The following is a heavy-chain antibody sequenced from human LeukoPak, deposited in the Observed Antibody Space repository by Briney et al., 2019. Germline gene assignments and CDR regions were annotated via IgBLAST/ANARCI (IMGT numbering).Heavy chain of an antibody. V-gene: IGHV5-51*01. D-gene: IGHD2-15*01. Sequence: GASLQISSKGSGSRFTSYWIGWVRQMPGKGLEWLGIIYPGDSDTRYRPSFQGQVTISADKSISTAYLQWSSLKASDTAMYYCARQSVVAAPFDYWGQGTLVTVSS. CDR3: ARQSVVAAPFDY. CDR1: GSRFTSYW. CDR2: IYPGDSDT. J-gene: IGHJ4*02.